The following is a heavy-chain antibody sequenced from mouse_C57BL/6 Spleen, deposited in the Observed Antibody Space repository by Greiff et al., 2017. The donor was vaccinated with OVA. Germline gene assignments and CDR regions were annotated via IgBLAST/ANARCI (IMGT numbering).Heavy chain of an antibody. CDR3: TTGLPYGNVRARNY. CDR2: IDPENGDT. V-gene: IGHV14-4*01. J-gene: IGHJ4*01. D-gene: IGHD2-1*01. Sequence: VQLQQSGAELVRPGASVKLSCTASGFNIKDDYMHWVQQSPEQGLEWIGWIDPENGDTEYASKFQGKATITADTSSNTAYLQLSSRTSEDTAVNFCTTGLPYGNVRARNYGGQETSVTVSS. CDR1: GFNIKDDY.